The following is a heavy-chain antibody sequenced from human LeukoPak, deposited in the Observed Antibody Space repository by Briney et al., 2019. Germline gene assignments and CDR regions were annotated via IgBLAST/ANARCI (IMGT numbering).Heavy chain of an antibody. Sequence: SETLSLTCTVSGGSFSSYYWSWIRQPPGKGLEWIGYIYYSGSTNYNPSLKSRVTISLDTSKNQFSLKLSSVTAADTAVYYCARSELVRFGGVNSGFDYWGQGTLVTVSS. CDR1: GGSFSSYY. CDR2: IYYSGST. CDR3: ARSELVRFGGVNSGFDY. V-gene: IGHV4-59*01. J-gene: IGHJ4*02. D-gene: IGHD3-10*01.